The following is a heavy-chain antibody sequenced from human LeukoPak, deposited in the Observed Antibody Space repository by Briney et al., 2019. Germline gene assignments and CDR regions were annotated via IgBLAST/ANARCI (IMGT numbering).Heavy chain of an antibody. CDR1: GFTFSDYY. Sequence: GRSLRLSCAASGFTFSDYYMSWIRQAPGKGLEWVSYISSSGSTIYYADSVKGRFTISRDNAKNSLYLQMNSLRAEDTAVYYCARVHPITMIVVVITLPPIDYWGQGTLVTVSS. J-gene: IGHJ4*02. CDR2: ISSSGSTI. D-gene: IGHD3-22*01. V-gene: IGHV3-11*01. CDR3: ARVHPITMIVVVITLPPIDY.